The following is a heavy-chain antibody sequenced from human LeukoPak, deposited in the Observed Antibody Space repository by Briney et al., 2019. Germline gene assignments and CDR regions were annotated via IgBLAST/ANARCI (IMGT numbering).Heavy chain of an antibody. CDR1: GYSISSGYY. D-gene: IGHD2-21*02. CDR3: ARALCGGDCYLDY. Sequence: SETLSLTCTVSGYSISSGYYWGWIRQPPGKGLEWIGSIYHSGSTYYNPSLKSRVTISVDTSKNQFSLKLSSVTAAGTAVYYCARALCGGDCYLDYWGQGTLVTVSS. J-gene: IGHJ4*02. CDR2: IYHSGST. V-gene: IGHV4-38-2*02.